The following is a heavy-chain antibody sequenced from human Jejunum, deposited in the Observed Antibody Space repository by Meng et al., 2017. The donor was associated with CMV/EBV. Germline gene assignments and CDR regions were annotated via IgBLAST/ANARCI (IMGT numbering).Heavy chain of an antibody. Sequence: QVQLVQAGSELEKPGASVRVSCKASGYTFTSYAINWVRQAPGQGPDWMGWIDPNTGNPTYDQGFTGRFVFSLDTSVSTAYLQISSLKAADTAVYYCARLYCSGGSCYTIDYWGQGTLVTVFS. CDR3: ARLYCSGGSCYTIDY. J-gene: IGHJ4*02. CDR2: IDPNTGNP. CDR1: GYTFTSYA. D-gene: IGHD2-15*01. V-gene: IGHV7-4-1*02.